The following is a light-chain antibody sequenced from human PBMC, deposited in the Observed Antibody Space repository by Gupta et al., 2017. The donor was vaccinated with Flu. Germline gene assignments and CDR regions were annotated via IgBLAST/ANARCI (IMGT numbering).Light chain of an antibody. Sequence: DIQMTQSPSTLAASVGDRVTINCRASQSISSWLAWYQQKPGKAPKVLIYKASTLESGVPSRFSGSGSGTEFTLTISSLQPDDYATYYCQQYDGYPWTFGQGTKVEIK. CDR1: QSISSW. CDR2: KAS. CDR3: QQYDGYPWT. V-gene: IGKV1-5*03. J-gene: IGKJ1*01.